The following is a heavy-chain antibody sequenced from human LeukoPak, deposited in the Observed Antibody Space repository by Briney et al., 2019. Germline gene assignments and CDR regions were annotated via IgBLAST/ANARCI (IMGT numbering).Heavy chain of an antibody. CDR3: ARGRGSPYGDYGPVDY. J-gene: IGHJ4*02. V-gene: IGHV1-8*03. D-gene: IGHD4-17*01. Sequence: GASVKVSCKASGYTLTSYDINWVRQATGQGLEWMGWMNPNSGNIVYAQKFHGRVTITRSTSIATAYMELSSLRSEDTAVYYCARGRGSPYGDYGPVDYWGQGTLVTVSS. CDR1: GYTLTSYD. CDR2: MNPNSGNI.